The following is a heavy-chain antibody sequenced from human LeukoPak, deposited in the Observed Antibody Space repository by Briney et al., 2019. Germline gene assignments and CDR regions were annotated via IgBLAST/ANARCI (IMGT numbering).Heavy chain of an antibody. Sequence: GRSLRLSCAASGFTFSSYAMHWVRQAPGKGLEWVAVISYDGSNKYYADSVKGRFTISRDNSKNTLYLQMNSLRAEDTAVYYCAKAGGSSGWYGYFDYWGQGTLVTVSS. CDR3: AKAGGSSGWYGYFDY. CDR1: GFTFSSYA. CDR2: ISYDGSNK. J-gene: IGHJ4*02. V-gene: IGHV3-30*04. D-gene: IGHD6-19*01.